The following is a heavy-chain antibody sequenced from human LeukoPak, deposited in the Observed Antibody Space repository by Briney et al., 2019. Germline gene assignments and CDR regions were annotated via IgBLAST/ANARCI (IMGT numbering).Heavy chain of an antibody. CDR3: AARRGYYHYMDV. CDR1: GFTFSSYA. J-gene: IGHJ6*03. D-gene: IGHD3-3*01. Sequence: SGGSLRLSCAASGFTFSSYAVAWVRQAPGKGLEWVSSISNSASSTYYADSVKGRFTISRDNPKNTLSLQMNSLTAEDTAVYYCAARRGYYHYMDVWGKGTTVTVSS. V-gene: IGHV3-23*01. CDR2: ISNSASST.